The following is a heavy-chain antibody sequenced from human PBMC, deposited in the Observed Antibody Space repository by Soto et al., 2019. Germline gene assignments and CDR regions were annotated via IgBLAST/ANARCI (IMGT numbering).Heavy chain of an antibody. CDR3: ARASPVICGGDPCYRLDSSFDS. D-gene: IGHD2-21*02. V-gene: IGHV1-69*01. Sequence: QVQLVQSGAEVRKPGSSLRVSCMSYGATFSTTSISWVRQAPGQGLEWMRGIIPLFGTPKYARKFQGRVSITADESTNTVYMELNSLRPDDAAVYYCARASPVICGGDPCYRLDSSFDSWGQGSLVIVSS. CDR1: GATFSTTS. CDR2: IIPLFGTP. J-gene: IGHJ5*01.